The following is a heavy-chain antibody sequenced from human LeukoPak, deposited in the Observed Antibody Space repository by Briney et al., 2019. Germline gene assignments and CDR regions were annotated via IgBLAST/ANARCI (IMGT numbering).Heavy chain of an antibody. CDR2: IYSGGST. D-gene: IGHD6-19*01. Sequence: GGSLRLSCAASGFTVSDNYLSWVRQAPGKGLEWVSLIYSGGSTFYADSVKGRFTIFRDISKNTLSLQMNNLRVEDTAVYYCAKDLRPVAGTPDFDYWGQGTLVTVSS. V-gene: IGHV3-66*01. CDR1: GFTVSDNY. CDR3: AKDLRPVAGTPDFDY. J-gene: IGHJ4*02.